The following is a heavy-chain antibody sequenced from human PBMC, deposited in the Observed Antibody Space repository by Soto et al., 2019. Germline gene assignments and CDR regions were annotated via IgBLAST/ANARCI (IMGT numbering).Heavy chain of an antibody. CDR1: GFTFSSYA. V-gene: IGHV3-23*01. D-gene: IGHD3-22*01. Sequence: EVQLLESGGGLVQPGGSLRLSCAASGFTFSSYAMSWVRQAPGKGLEWVSAISGSGGSTYYADSVKGRFTISRDNSKNTLYLQMNSLRAEDTAVYYCANSYYYDSSGYLARILTPAFDIWGQGTMVTVSS. CDR2: ISGSGGST. CDR3: ANSYYYDSSGYLARILTPAFDI. J-gene: IGHJ3*02.